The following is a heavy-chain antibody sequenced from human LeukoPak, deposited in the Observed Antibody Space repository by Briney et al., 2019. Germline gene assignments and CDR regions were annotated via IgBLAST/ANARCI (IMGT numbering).Heavy chain of an antibody. CDR3: AMVRGVTQRRDY. V-gene: IGHV1-2*02. J-gene: IGHJ4*02. CDR2: INPNSGGT. D-gene: IGHD3-10*01. Sequence: ASVKVSCKASGYTFTGYYMHWVRQAPGQGLEWMGWINPNSGGTNYAQKFQGRVTMTRDTSISTAYMELSRLRSDDTAVYYCAMVRGVTQRRDYWGQGTLVTVSS. CDR1: GYTFTGYY.